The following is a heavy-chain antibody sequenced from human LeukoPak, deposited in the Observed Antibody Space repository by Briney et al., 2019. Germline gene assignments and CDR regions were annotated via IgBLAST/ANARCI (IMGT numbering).Heavy chain of an antibody. Sequence: SETLSLTCTVSSGSIRSSSYYWGWIRQPPGRGLEWIGSIFYSGSTYYNPSLKSRVTMSVDTSKNQFSLKLSSVTAADTAVYYCATANFYFQYWGQGTLVTVSS. D-gene: IGHD2-8*01. CDR1: SGSIRSSSYY. J-gene: IGHJ1*01. V-gene: IGHV4-39*01. CDR3: ATANFYFQY. CDR2: IFYSGST.